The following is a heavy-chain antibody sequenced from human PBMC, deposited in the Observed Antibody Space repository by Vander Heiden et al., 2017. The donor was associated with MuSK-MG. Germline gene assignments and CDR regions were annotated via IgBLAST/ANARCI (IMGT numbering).Heavy chain of an antibody. V-gene: IGHV4-39*01. D-gene: IGHD3-10*01. J-gene: IGHJ6*03. CDR3: ARLPKGVLPYYYYYMDV. Sequence: QLQLQESGPGLVKPSETLSLTCTVSGGATSSSSYCWGVSRQPPGKGVEWIESIYYSGSTYYNPSLKSRVTISVDTSKNQFSLKLSSVTAADTAVYYCARLPKGVLPYYYYYMDVWCKGPTVTVSS. CDR2: IYYSGST. CDR1: GGATSSSSYC.